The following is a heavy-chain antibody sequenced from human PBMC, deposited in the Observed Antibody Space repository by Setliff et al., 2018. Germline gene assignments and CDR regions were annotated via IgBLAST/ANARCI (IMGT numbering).Heavy chain of an antibody. Sequence: GASVKVSCKASGYTFTSYGINWVRQATGQGLEWMGWMNPNSGNTGYAQKFQGRVTMTRNTSISTAYMELSSLRSENTAVYYCARGSLYYYDSSGYYYSTRNWFDPWGQGTLVTSPQ. J-gene: IGHJ5*02. CDR1: GYTFTSYG. CDR3: ARGSLYYYDSSGYYYSTRNWFDP. CDR2: MNPNSGNT. D-gene: IGHD3-22*01. V-gene: IGHV1-8*01.